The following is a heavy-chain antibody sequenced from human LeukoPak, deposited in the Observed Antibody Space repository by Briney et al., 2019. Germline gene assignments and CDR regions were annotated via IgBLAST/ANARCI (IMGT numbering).Heavy chain of an antibody. V-gene: IGHV1-69*04. CDR1: GGTFSSYA. CDR2: IIPILGIA. CDR3: AREPIQLWFDSFKYGMDV. Sequence: GASVKVSCKASGGTFSSYAISWVRQAPGQGLEWMGRIIPILGIANYAQKFQGRVTITADKSTSTAYMELSSLRSEDTAVYYCAREPIQLWFDSFKYGMDVWGQGTTVTVSS. D-gene: IGHD5-18*01. J-gene: IGHJ6*02.